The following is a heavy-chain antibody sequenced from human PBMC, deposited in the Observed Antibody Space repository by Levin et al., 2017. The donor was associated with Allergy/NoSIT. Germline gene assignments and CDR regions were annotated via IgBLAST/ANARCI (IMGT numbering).Heavy chain of an antibody. D-gene: IGHD6-19*01. V-gene: IGHV3-9*01. J-gene: IGHJ3*02. Sequence: SLKISCAASGFTFDDYAMHWVRQAPGKGLEWVSGISWNSGSIGYADSVKGRFTISRDNAKNSLYLQMNSLRAEDTALYYCAKEGGAVAGTAFDIWGQGTMVTVSS. CDR2: ISWNSGSI. CDR3: AKEGGAVAGTAFDI. CDR1: GFTFDDYA.